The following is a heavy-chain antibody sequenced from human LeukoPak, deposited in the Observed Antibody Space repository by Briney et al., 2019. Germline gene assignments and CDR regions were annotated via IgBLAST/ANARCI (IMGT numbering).Heavy chain of an antibody. D-gene: IGHD3-10*01. CDR2: IGTAGDT. J-gene: IGHJ3*02. V-gene: IGHV3-13*04. CDR3: ARAYRGYYGSGSYYNDAFDI. Sequence: PGGSLRLSCAASGFAFSSYDMHWVRQATGKSLEWVSAIGTAGDTYYPGSVKGRFTISRENAKNSLYLQMSSLRAGDTAVYYCARAYRGYYGSGSYYNDAFDIWGQGTMVTVSS. CDR1: GFAFSSYD.